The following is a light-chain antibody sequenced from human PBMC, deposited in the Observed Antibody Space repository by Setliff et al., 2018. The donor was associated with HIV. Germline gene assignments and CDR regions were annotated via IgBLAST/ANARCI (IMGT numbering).Light chain of an antibody. J-gene: IGLJ3*02. CDR3: CSYAGIDTWM. CDR1: SSDIGDYES. CDR2: NIN. V-gene: IGLV2-23*02. Sequence: QSALTQPASVSGSPGQSITISCIGSSSDIGDYESVSWYQQHPGEVPKLIIYNINKRPSGISGRFSGSKSGNTASLTISGLQAEDEADYHCCSYAGIDTWMFGGATKVTVL.